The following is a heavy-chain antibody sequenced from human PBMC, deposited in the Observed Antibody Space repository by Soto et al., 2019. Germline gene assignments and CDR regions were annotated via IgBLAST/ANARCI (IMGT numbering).Heavy chain of an antibody. D-gene: IGHD3-16*01. CDR1: AGTFPHYA. J-gene: IGHJ5*02. CDR3: ACNLGHSLKNWLDP. CDR2: IIPVLATT. V-gene: IGHV1-69*13. Sequence: SVKVSCKAAAGTFPHYALSWVRQAPGQGLEWIGGIIPVLATTTYAQKFQGRVSIIADESTNTVYMELSSLRSEDTAVYYCACNLGHSLKNWLDPWGQGTLVTVSS.